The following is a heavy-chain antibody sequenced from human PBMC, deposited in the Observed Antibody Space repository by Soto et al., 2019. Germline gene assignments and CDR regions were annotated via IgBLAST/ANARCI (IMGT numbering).Heavy chain of an antibody. CDR1: GFTFSSYE. J-gene: IGHJ4*02. D-gene: IGHD3-22*01. CDR3: ARNGYYYDSSGYYPLDY. CDR2: ISSSGSTI. Sequence: EVQLVESGGGLVQPGGSLRLSCAASGFTFSSYEMNWVRQAPGKGLEWVSYISSSGSTIYYADSVKGRITISRDNAQNSLYLQMNSLRAEDTAVYYCARNGYYYDSSGYYPLDYWGQGTLVTVSS. V-gene: IGHV3-48*03.